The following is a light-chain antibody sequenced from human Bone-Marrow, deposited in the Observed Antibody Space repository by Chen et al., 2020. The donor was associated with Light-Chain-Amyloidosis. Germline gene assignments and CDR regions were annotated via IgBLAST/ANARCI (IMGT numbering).Light chain of an antibody. CDR1: NIGSTS. CDR2: EDS. Sequence: SYVLTQPSSVSVAPGPTAPIACGGNNIGSTSVHWYQQTPGQAPLLVVYEDSDRPSGIPERLSGSNSGNTATLTISRVEAGDEADYYCQVWDRSSDRPVFGGGTKLTVL. J-gene: IGLJ3*02. CDR3: QVWDRSSDRPV. V-gene: IGLV3-21*02.